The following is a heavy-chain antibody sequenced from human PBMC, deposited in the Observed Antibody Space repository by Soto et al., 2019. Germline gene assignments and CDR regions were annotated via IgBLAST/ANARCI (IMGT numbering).Heavy chain of an antibody. CDR2: IIPILGIA. V-gene: IGHV1-69*02. Sequence: QVQLVQSGAEVKKPGSSVKVSCKASGGTFSSYTISWVRQAPGQGLEWMGRIIPILGIANYAQKFQGRVTITADKSTSTAYMELSSLSSEDTAVYYCARSNLYCSGGSCYSEYNWFDPWGQGTLVTVSS. D-gene: IGHD2-15*01. J-gene: IGHJ5*02. CDR1: GGTFSSYT. CDR3: ARSNLYCSGGSCYSEYNWFDP.